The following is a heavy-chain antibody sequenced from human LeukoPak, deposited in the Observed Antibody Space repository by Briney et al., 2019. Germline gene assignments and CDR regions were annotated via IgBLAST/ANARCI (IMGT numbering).Heavy chain of an antibody. V-gene: IGHV4-59*01. CDR3: ASSNPRYNRFDP. Sequence: SETLSLTCTVSGGSISSYYWSWIRQPPGKGLEWIGYIYYSGSTNYNPSLKSRVTISVDTSKNQFSLKLSSVTAADTAVYYCASSNPRYNRFDPWGQGTLVTVSS. CDR2: IYYSGST. CDR1: GGSISSYY. J-gene: IGHJ5*02. D-gene: IGHD1-14*01.